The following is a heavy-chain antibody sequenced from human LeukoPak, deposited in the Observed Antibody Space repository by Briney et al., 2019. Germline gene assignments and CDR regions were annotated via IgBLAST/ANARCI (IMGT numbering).Heavy chain of an antibody. Sequence: GGSLRLSCAASGFTFSSYWMHWVRQAPGKGLVWVSRINSDGNSTNYADSVKGRFTISRDNAKNTLYLQMNSLRAEDTAVYYCAKHRSTVVTSFDYWGQGTLVTVSS. D-gene: IGHD4-23*01. CDR2: INSDGNST. V-gene: IGHV3-74*01. CDR3: AKHRSTVVTSFDY. J-gene: IGHJ4*02. CDR1: GFTFSSYW.